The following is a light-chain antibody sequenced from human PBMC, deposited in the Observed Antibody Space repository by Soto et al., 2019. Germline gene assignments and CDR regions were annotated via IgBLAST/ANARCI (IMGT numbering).Light chain of an antibody. Sequence: EIVLTQSPATLSLSPGERATLSCRASQSISSHLAWYQHKPGQAPRLLIYDASNGATGSPARFSGSGSGTDYTLTISSLEPEGFAVYYCQQRYSWPITFGQGTRLEIK. J-gene: IGKJ5*01. CDR3: QQRYSWPIT. V-gene: IGKV3-11*01. CDR2: DAS. CDR1: QSISSH.